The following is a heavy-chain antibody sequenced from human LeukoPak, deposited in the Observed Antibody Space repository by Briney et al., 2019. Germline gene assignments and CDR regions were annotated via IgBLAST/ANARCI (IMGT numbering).Heavy chain of an antibody. CDR3: ARQHSLSDFWSGYSEIDP. Sequence: PSETLSLTCTVSGGSISSYYWSWIRQPAGKGLEWIGRIYTSGSTNYNPSLKSRVTMSVDTSKNQFSLKLSSVTAADTAVYYCARQHSLSDFWSGYSEIDPWGQGTLVTVSS. CDR1: GGSISSYY. J-gene: IGHJ5*02. D-gene: IGHD3-3*01. CDR2: IYTSGST. V-gene: IGHV4-4*07.